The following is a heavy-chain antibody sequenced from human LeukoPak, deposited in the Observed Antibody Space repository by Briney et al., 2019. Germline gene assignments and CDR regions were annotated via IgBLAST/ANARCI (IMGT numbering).Heavy chain of an antibody. CDR3: AKGPTFDY. Sequence: PGGSLRLSCAASGFTFSSYGMHLVRQAPVKGLEWVAVISYDGSNKYYADSVKGRFTISRDNSKNTLYLQMNSLRAEDTAVYYCAKGPTFDYWGQGTLVTVSS. CDR2: ISYDGSNK. V-gene: IGHV3-30*18. J-gene: IGHJ4*02. CDR1: GFTFSSYG.